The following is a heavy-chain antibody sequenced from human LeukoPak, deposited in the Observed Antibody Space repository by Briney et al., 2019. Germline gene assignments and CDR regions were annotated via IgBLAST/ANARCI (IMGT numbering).Heavy chain of an antibody. J-gene: IGHJ4*02. V-gene: IGHV1-2*02. CDR1: GYTFTGYY. CDR3: ARASRIAAAGMDRVYFDY. CDR2: INPNSGGT. Sequence: GASVKVSCKASGYTFTGYYMHWVRQAPGQGLEWMGWINPNSGGTNYAQKFQGRVTMTRDTSTSTAYMELSSLRSEDTAVYYCARASRIAAAGMDRVYFDYWGQGTLVTVSS. D-gene: IGHD6-13*01.